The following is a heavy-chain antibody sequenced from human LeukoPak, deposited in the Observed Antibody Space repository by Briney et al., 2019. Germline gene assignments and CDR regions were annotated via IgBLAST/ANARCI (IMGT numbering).Heavy chain of an antibody. V-gene: IGHV3-23*01. J-gene: IGHJ5*01. D-gene: IGHD6-19*01. CDR2: INANSGTT. CDR1: GFAFSFYA. CDR3: AKPVSGGLAVTADWFHP. Sequence: RAGGSLRLSCAASGFAFSFYAMSWLRQPPGKGLEWVSTINANSGTTSYAASVRGRFTISRDNFKNTLYLQVNTLRADDTATYYCAKPVSGGLAVTADWFHPWGQGTLVVVSS.